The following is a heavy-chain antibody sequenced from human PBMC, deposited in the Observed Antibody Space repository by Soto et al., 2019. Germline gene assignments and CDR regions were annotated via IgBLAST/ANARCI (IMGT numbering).Heavy chain of an antibody. Sequence: QVQLVESGGGVVQPGRSLRLCCAASGFTFSSYAMHWVRQAPGKGLEWVAVISYDGSNKYYADSVKGRFTISRDNSKNTLYLQMNSLRAEDTAVYYCARGRQPFFFDYWGQGTLVTVSS. CDR1: GFTFSSYA. D-gene: IGHD3-3*01. J-gene: IGHJ4*02. V-gene: IGHV3-30-3*01. CDR2: ISYDGSNK. CDR3: ARGRQPFFFDY.